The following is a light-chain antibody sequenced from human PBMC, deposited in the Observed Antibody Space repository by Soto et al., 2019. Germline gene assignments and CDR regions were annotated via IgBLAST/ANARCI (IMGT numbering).Light chain of an antibody. J-gene: IGLJ1*01. CDR2: DVS. CDR3: NSFTTTNTYV. CDR1: SSDVGGFDH. V-gene: IGLV2-14*03. Sequence: QSVLTQPASVSGSPGQSITISCTGASSDVGGFDHVSWYQQHPGKVPRLLIYDVSSRPPGVSHPFSGSKSGNTASLTIYGLQAEDEAYYYCNSFTTTNTYVFGTGTKLTVL.